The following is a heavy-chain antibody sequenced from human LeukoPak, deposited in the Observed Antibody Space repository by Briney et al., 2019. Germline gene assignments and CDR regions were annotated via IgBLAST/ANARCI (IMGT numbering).Heavy chain of an antibody. CDR3: ARGPYGGIAAAEYTDY. D-gene: IGHD6-13*01. CDR1: GYTFTSYD. Sequence: ASVKVSCKASGYTFTSYDINWVRQATGQGLEWMGWMNPNSGNTGYAQKFQGRVTMTRYTSISTAYMELSSLRSEDTAVYYCARGPYGGIAAAEYTDYWGQGTLVTVSS. CDR2: MNPNSGNT. J-gene: IGHJ4*02. V-gene: IGHV1-8*01.